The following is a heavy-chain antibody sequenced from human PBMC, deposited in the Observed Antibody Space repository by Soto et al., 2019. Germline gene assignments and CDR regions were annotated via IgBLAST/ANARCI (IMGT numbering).Heavy chain of an antibody. Sequence: EVQLLESGGGLVQPGGALRLSCAASGLTFSSHAMSWVRQAPGKGLEWISSISAGSEGAYYADSVKGRFSISRDNSINPLFLQMNSLRAGDTAVYFCSRDLWWYRPRGQGTLVTVFS. D-gene: IGHD2-15*01. V-gene: IGHV3-23*01. CDR1: GLTFSSHA. J-gene: IGHJ5*02. CDR2: ISAGSEGA. CDR3: SRDLWWYRP.